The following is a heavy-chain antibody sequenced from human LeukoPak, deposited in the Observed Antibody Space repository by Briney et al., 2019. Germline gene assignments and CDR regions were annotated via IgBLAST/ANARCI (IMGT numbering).Heavy chain of an antibody. Sequence: SETLSLTCAVSGGSLSSSSYYWGWIRQPPGKGLEWIGSIYYSGSTYYNPSLKSRVTISVDTSKNQFSLKLSSVTAADTAVYYCAAPPDEWGSRDYWGQGTLVTVSS. CDR3: AAPPDEWGSRDY. CDR1: GGSLSSSSYY. CDR2: IYYSGST. V-gene: IGHV4-39*07. D-gene: IGHD2-8*01. J-gene: IGHJ4*02.